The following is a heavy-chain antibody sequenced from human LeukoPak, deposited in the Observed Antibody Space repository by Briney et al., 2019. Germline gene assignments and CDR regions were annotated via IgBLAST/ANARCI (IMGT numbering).Heavy chain of an antibody. CDR3: ATGFIVGATSFDY. D-gene: IGHD1-26*01. V-gene: IGHV1-24*01. CDR2: FDPEDGET. CDR1: GYTLTELS. J-gene: IGHJ4*02. Sequence: ASVKVSCKVSGYTLTELSMHWVRQAPGKGLEWMGGFDPEDGETIYAQQFQGRVTMTEDTSTDTAYMELSSLRSEDTAVYYCATGFIVGATSFDYWGQGTLVTVSS.